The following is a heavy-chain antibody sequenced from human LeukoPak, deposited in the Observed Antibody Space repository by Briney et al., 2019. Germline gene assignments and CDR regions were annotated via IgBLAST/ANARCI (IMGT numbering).Heavy chain of an antibody. CDR2: IKSKTDGGTT. D-gene: IGHD3-10*01. Sequence: GGSLRLSCAASGFTFSNAWMSWVRQAPGKGLEWVGRIKSKTDGGTTDYAAPVKGRFTISRDDSKNTPYLQMNSLKTEDTAVYYCTTGITMVRGVIHLIDYWGQGTLVTVSS. CDR3: TTGITMVRGVIHLIDY. V-gene: IGHV3-15*01. J-gene: IGHJ4*02. CDR1: GFTFSNAW.